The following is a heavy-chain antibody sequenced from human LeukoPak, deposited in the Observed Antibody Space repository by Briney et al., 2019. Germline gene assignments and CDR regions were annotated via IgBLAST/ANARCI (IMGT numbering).Heavy chain of an antibody. V-gene: IGHV4-4*07. CDR3: ARDSGSQNY. CDR2: IYTSGST. CDR1: GGSISSYY. D-gene: IGHD1-26*01. Sequence: SETLSLTCTVSGGSISSYYWSWIRQPAGKGLAWIGRIYTSGSTNYNPSLRSRVTMSVDTSKNQFSLKLSSVTAADTAVYYRARDSGSQNYWGQGTLVTVSS. J-gene: IGHJ4*02.